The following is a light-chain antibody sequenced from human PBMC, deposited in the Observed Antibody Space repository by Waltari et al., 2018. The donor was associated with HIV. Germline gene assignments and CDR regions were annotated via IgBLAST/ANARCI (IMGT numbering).Light chain of an antibody. J-gene: IGLJ1*01. V-gene: IGLV2-23*02. CDR3: CSYVGWSTILYV. CDR1: SSDVGSYNF. CDR2: EVS. Sequence: QSALTQPASVSGSPGQSITLSCTGTSSDVGSYNFVSWYQQHPGKPPKLMIYEVSNRPSGVSNRFSGSKSGNTASLTISGLQAEDEADYYCCSYVGWSTILYVFGTGTKVTVL.